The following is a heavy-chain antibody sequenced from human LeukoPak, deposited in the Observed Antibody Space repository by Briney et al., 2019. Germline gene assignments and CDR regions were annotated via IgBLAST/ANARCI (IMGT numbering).Heavy chain of an antibody. CDR2: INAGNGNT. J-gene: IGHJ4*02. Sequence: ASVKVSCKASGYSFSTYTMNWVRQAPGQRLEWMGWINAGNGNTKYSQKFQGRVTITRDTSTSTAYMEMRSLRSEDTAVYYCAREIDRDDYNRFFDYWGQGTLVTVSS. V-gene: IGHV1-3*01. CDR1: GYSFSTYT. CDR3: AREIDRDDYNRFFDY. D-gene: IGHD5-24*01.